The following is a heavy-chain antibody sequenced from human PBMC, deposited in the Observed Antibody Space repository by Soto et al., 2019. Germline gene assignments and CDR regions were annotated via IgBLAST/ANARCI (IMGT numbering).Heavy chain of an antibody. J-gene: IGHJ6*02. CDR3: AKDHSSSLDALDV. CDR1: GFTFSSYG. D-gene: IGHD6-13*01. V-gene: IGHV3-33*06. CDR2: IWYDGSNK. Sequence: PGGSLRLSCAASGFTFSSYGMHWVRQAPGKGLEWVAVIWYDGSNKYYADSVRGRFTISRDNSKNTLYLQVNSLRDEDTAVYYCAKDHSSSLDALDVWGQGTTVTVSS.